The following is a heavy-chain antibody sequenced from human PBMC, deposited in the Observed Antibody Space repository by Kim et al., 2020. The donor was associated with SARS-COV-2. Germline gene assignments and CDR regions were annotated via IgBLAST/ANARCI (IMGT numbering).Heavy chain of an antibody. CDR1: GGSISSSSYY. V-gene: IGHV4-39*01. CDR3: ARISNNWNVDNWFDP. Sequence: SETLSLTCTVSGGSISSSSYYWGWIRQPPGKGLEWIGSIYYSGSTYYNPSLKSRVTISVDTSKNQFSLKLSSVTAADTAVYYCARISNNWNVDNWFDPWGQGTLVTVSS. J-gene: IGHJ5*02. D-gene: IGHD1-20*01. CDR2: IYYSGST.